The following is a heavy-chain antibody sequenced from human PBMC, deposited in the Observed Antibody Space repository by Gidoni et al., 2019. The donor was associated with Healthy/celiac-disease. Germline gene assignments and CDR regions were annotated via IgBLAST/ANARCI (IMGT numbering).Heavy chain of an antibody. J-gene: IGHJ4*02. CDR1: GFTFGDYA. D-gene: IGHD3-16*01. V-gene: IGHV3-49*04. CDR3: TRPFADGTLDY. Sequence: EVQLVESGVGLVQPGRSLRLSCTASGFTFGDYAMSWVRQAPGKGLEWVGFIRSKAYGGTTEYAASVKGRFTISRDDSKSIAYLQMNSLKTEDTAVYYCTRPFADGTLDYWGQGTLVTVSS. CDR2: IRSKAYGGTT.